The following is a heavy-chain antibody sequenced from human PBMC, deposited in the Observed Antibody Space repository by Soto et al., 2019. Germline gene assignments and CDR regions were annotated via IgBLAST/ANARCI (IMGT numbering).Heavy chain of an antibody. J-gene: IGHJ4*02. CDR1: GLTFSNVW. V-gene: IGHV3-15*01. Sequence: EVHLVESGGGSVKPGGALRLSCAASGLTFSNVWMTWVRQAPGKGLEWVGRIKSKSDGETADVAAPVKARFTISRDDSTHTVFLEMNSLRSEDTALYYCAITAMINRDSSTSFDYWGRGTQVTVSS. CDR3: AITAMINRDSSTSFDY. D-gene: IGHD5-18*01. CDR2: IKSKSDGETA.